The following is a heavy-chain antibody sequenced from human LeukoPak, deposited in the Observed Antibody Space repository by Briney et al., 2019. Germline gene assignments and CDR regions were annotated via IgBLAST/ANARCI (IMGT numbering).Heavy chain of an antibody. V-gene: IGHV4-34*01. D-gene: IGHD3-22*01. CDR3: ARDYYDSSGRDDFDI. CDR1: GGSFSGYY. Sequence: SETLSPTCAVYGGSFSGYYWSWIRQPPGKGLEWIGEINHSGSTNYNPSLTSRVTISVDTPKNQFSLKLSSVTAADTAVYYCARDYYDSSGRDDFDIWGQGKMVTVSS. J-gene: IGHJ3*02. CDR2: INHSGST.